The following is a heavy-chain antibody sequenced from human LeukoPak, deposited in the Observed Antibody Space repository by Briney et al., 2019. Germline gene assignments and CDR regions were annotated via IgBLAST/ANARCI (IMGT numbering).Heavy chain of an antibody. V-gene: IGHV3-48*03. J-gene: IGHJ3*01. CDR2: ISVSGNTI. Sequence: GGSLRLSCAASGFTFSSYEMIWVRQAPGKGLEWVSYISVSGNTIYYANSVKGRFTISRDNARNSLYLQMNSLRAEDTAVYYCARHLYASGSYSAFDVWGRGTMVTVSS. D-gene: IGHD3-10*01. CDR3: ARHLYASGSYSAFDV. CDR1: GFTFSSYE.